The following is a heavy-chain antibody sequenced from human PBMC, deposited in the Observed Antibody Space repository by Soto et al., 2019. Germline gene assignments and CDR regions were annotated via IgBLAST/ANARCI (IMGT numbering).Heavy chain of an antibody. CDR2: ISGSGDYT. CDR1: GFTFSTYS. D-gene: IGHD4-17*01. J-gene: IGHJ4*01. CDR3: AKDIASTDDGYFDS. Sequence: GGSLRLSCAASGFTFSTYSMAWVRKAPGKGLEWVSRISGSGDYTYYAASVKGRFTISRDESKNSLYLQMNSLRVEDTAVYYCAKDIASTDDGYFDSWGHGTLVTVSS. V-gene: IGHV3-23*01.